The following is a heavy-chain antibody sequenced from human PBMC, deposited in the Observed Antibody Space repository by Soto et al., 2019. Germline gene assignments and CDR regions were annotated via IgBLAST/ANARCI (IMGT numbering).Heavy chain of an antibody. CDR2: INSDGSST. CDR3: ARDSTTYSSSWQDAFDI. CDR1: GFTFSSYW. Sequence: GGSLRLSGAVSGFTFSSYWMHWVRQAPGKGLVWVSRINSDGSSTSYADSVKGRFTISRDNAKNTLYLQMSSLRAEDTAVYYCARDSTTYSSSWQDAFDIWGQGTMVTVSS. D-gene: IGHD6-13*01. J-gene: IGHJ3*02. V-gene: IGHV3-74*01.